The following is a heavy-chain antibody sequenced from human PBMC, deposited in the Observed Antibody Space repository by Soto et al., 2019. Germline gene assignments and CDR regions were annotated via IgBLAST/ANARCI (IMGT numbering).Heavy chain of an antibody. CDR2: TYYRSKWYN. Sequence: PSQTLSLTCAISGDSVSSNSAAWNLIRQPPSRGLEWLGRTYYRSKWYNDYAVSVKSRITINPDTSKNQFSLQLNSVTPEDTAVYYCARVRYYDSSSRGGYGMDVWGQGTTVTVYS. CDR3: ARVRYYDSSSRGGYGMDV. CDR1: GDSVSSNSAA. J-gene: IGHJ6*02. V-gene: IGHV6-1*01. D-gene: IGHD3-22*01.